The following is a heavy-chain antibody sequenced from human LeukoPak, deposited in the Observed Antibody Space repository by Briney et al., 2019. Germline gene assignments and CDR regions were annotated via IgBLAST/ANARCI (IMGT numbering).Heavy chain of an antibody. D-gene: IGHD5-18*01. CDR2: IYYSGST. J-gene: IGHJ4*02. CDR3: ASHRGYRYGYNY. CDR1: GGSISSSSYY. V-gene: IGHV4-39*01. Sequence: KASETLSLTCTVSGGSISSSSYYWGWIRQPPGKGLEWIGSIYYSGSTYYNPSLKSRVTISVDTSKNQFSLKLSSVTAADTAVYYCASHRGYRYGYNYWGQGTLVTVSS.